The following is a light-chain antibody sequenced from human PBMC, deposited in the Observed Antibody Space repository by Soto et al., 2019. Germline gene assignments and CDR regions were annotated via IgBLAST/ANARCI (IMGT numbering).Light chain of an antibody. CDR1: SSDVGSYNY. CDR2: DVS. Sequence: QSALTQPASVSGSPGQSITISCTGTSSDVGSYNYVSWYQQHPGKAPKLMIYDVSNRPSGVSNRFSGSKSGNTASLTISGLQAEDEADYYCSSYTSSITLVLFGGGTKVTVL. V-gene: IGLV2-14*01. CDR3: SSYTSSITLVL. J-gene: IGLJ2*01.